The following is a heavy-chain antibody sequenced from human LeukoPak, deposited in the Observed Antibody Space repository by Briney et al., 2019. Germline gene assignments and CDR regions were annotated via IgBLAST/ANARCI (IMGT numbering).Heavy chain of an antibody. CDR3: ARGVKGDLYDD. Sequence: GGSLRLSCAASGFTFSSYAIHWVRQAPGKGLEYVSAISSNGDSTYYANSVKGRFTISRDNSKNTLYLQMGSLRAEDMAVYYCARGVKGDLYDDWGQGTLLTASS. CDR2: ISSNGDST. V-gene: IGHV3-64*01. CDR1: GFTFSSYA. J-gene: IGHJ4*02. D-gene: IGHD2-21*01.